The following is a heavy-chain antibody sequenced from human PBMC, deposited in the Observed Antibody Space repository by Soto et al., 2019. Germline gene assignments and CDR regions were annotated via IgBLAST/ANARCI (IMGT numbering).Heavy chain of an antibody. Sequence: SETLSLTCTVSGGSISSGGYYWSWIRQHPGKGLEWIGYIYYSGSTYYNPSLKSRVTISVDTSKNQFSLKLSSVTAADTAVYYCAREMAAAYIDYWGQGTLVTVSS. V-gene: IGHV4-31*03. J-gene: IGHJ4*02. CDR2: IYYSGST. D-gene: IGHD6-13*01. CDR1: GGSISSGGYY. CDR3: AREMAAAYIDY.